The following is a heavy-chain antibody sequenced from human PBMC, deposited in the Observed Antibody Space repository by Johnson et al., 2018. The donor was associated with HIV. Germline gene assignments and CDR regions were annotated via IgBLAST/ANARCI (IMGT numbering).Heavy chain of an antibody. V-gene: IGHV3-30*02. J-gene: IGHJ3*02. CDR2: IRYDGSNK. CDR3: AKDSERGYSYGWCGFDI. CDR1: GFTFSSYG. Sequence: QVQLLESGGGVVQPGGSLRLSCAESGFTFSSYGMHWVRQAPGKGLEWVAFIRYDGSNKYYADSVKGRFTISRDNSKNTLYLQMNSLRAEDTAVYYCAKDSERGYSYGWCGFDIWGQGTMVTVSS. D-gene: IGHD5-18*01.